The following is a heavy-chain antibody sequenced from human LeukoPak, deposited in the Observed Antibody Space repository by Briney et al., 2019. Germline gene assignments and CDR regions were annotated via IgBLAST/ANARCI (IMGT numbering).Heavy chain of an antibody. CDR2: IYYSGST. J-gene: IGHJ5*02. Sequence: PSETLSLTCTVSGGSISSGDYYWSWIRQPPEKGLEWIGYIYYSGSTYYNPSLKSRVTISVDTSKNQFSLKLSSVTAADTAVYYCARGRVISWFDPWGQGTLVTVSS. D-gene: IGHD3-10*01. V-gene: IGHV4-30-4*01. CDR1: GGSISSGDYY. CDR3: ARGRVISWFDP.